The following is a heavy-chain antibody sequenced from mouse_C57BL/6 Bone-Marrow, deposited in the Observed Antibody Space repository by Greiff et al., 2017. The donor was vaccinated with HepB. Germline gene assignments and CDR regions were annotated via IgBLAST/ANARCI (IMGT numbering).Heavy chain of an antibody. Sequence: EVMLVESGGGLVQPGGSLSLSCAASGFTFTDYYMSWVRQPPGKALEWLGFIRNKANGYTTEYSASVKGRFTISRDNSQSILYLQMNALRAADSATYYCATIYYDYPFYAMDYWGQGTSVTVSS. CDR1: GFTFTDYY. D-gene: IGHD2-4*01. V-gene: IGHV7-3*01. J-gene: IGHJ4*01. CDR2: IRNKANGYTT. CDR3: ATIYYDYPFYAMDY.